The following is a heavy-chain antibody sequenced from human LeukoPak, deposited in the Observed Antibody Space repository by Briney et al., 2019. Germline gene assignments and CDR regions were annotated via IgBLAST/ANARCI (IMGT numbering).Heavy chain of an antibody. V-gene: IGHV3-23*01. Sequence: PGGSLRLSCAASGFTFNNYAMNWVRQAPEKGLEWVSSITGSGGSTYYADSVKGRFTISRDNSKNTLYLQMNSLRAEDTAVYYCARDRYSSSWYGSAFDIWGQGTMVTVSS. CDR2: ITGSGGST. CDR3: ARDRYSSSWYGSAFDI. CDR1: GFTFNNYA. J-gene: IGHJ3*02. D-gene: IGHD6-13*01.